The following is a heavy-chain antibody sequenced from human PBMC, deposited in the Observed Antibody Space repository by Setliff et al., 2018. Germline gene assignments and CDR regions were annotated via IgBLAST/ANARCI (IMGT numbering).Heavy chain of an antibody. J-gene: IGHJ4*02. CDR2: IYQNGIT. Sequence: SETLSLTCSVSGASISTTYYYWDWIRQSPEKGLEWIGTIYQNGITYYNPSVKSRVTISVDKSKNQFSLKLSSVTAADTAVYYCARVWKTQLWLLKSAHFDYWGQGTLVTVSS. CDR1: GASISTTYYY. V-gene: IGHV4-39*07. D-gene: IGHD5-18*01. CDR3: ARVWKTQLWLLKSAHFDY.